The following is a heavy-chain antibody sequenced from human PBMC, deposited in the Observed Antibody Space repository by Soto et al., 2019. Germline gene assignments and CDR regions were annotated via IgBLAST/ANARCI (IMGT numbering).Heavy chain of an antibody. D-gene: IGHD7-27*01. CDR2: IYYNGNT. V-gene: IGHV4-59*11. Sequence: QVQLQESGPGLVKPSETLSLTCTVSGGSISNHYWSWIRQPPGKGLEWIGYIYYNGNTNYNPPLKSPLTMSVDTSKNQISLKLSSVTAADTAVYYCTRANWYSEYWGQGTLVTVSS. CDR1: GGSISNHY. J-gene: IGHJ4*02. CDR3: TRANWYSEY.